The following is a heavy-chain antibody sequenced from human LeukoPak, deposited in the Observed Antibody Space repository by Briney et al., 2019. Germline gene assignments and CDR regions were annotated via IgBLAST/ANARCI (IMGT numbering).Heavy chain of an antibody. D-gene: IGHD5-12*01. J-gene: IGHJ4*02. CDR1: GFTFSSYG. Sequence: GRSLRLSCAASGFTFSSYGMHWVRQAPGKGLEWVAAIWYDGSNKYYADSVKGRFTISRDNSKNTLYLQMNSLRAEDTAVYYCAREGDSGYDWFDYWGQGTLVTVSS. CDR3: AREGDSGYDWFDY. V-gene: IGHV3-33*01. CDR2: IWYDGSNK.